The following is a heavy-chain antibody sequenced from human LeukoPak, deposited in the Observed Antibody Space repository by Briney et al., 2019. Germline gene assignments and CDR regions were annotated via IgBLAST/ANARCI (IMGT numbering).Heavy chain of an antibody. CDR3: ARGEDFSLPAPYFDY. CDR1: GYSFTSYW. D-gene: IGHD3/OR15-3a*01. CDR2: IYPGDSDT. J-gene: IGHJ4*02. V-gene: IGHV5-51*01. Sequence: GESLKISCKGSGYSFTSYWIGWVRQMPGKGLEWMGIIYPGDSDTRYSPSFQGQVTISADKSISTAYLQWSSLKASDTAMYYCARGEDFSLPAPYFDYWGQGTLVTVSS.